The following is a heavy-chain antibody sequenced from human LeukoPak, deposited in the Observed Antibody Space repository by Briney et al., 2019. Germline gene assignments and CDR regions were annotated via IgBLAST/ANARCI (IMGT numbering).Heavy chain of an antibody. Sequence: ASVKVSCKASGYTFSSYGISWVRQAPGQGLEGMGWISAYNGNTNYAQKLQGRVTMTTDTSTSTAYMELRSLRSDDTAVYYCARGPGYYDSSGYYYFHHAFDIWGQGTMVTVPS. CDR1: GYTFSSYG. D-gene: IGHD3-22*01. CDR2: ISAYNGNT. V-gene: IGHV1-18*01. J-gene: IGHJ3*02. CDR3: ARGPGYYDSSGYYYFHHAFDI.